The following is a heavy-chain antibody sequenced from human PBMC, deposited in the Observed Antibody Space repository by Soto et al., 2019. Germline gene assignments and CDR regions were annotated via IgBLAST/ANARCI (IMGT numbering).Heavy chain of an antibody. CDR3: ARDQVPGLGSFDI. J-gene: IGHJ3*02. Sequence: RGWYLRLSCAASGLTFGSYSMNWVRQAPGKGLEWVSSISRSAGNTYYADSVKGRFTISRDNAKNSMYLQMNSLRAEDTAVYYFARDQVPGLGSFDIWCQGIMVSVS. CDR1: GLTFGSYS. D-gene: IGHD3-10*01. V-gene: IGHV3-21*01. CDR2: ISRSAGNT.